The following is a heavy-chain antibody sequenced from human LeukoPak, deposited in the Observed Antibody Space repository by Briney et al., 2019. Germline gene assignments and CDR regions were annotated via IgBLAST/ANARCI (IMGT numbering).Heavy chain of an antibody. CDR2: ISSTSNTI. Sequence: PGGSLRLSCTASGFTFSSYSMNWVRQAPGKGLEWVSYISSTSNTIYYAGSVKGRFTISRENAKNSLYLQMNSLRAGDTAVYYCARAQGLDFRWYFDLWGRGTLVTVSS. V-gene: IGHV3-48*01. CDR1: GFTFSSYS. CDR3: ARAQGLDFRWYFDL. J-gene: IGHJ2*01.